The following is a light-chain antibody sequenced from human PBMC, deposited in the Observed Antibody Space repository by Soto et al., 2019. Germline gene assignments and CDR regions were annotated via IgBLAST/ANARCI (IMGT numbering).Light chain of an antibody. Sequence: QSVLTQPPSASGAPGQRVTISCSGGSSNIESNTVNWYQQVPGTAPKLLVYSNNQRPSGVPDRFSGSQAGTSASLAISGLESEDGADYYCATGDDSLKGWVIGGGTKLTVL. CDR2: SNN. CDR3: ATGDDSLKGWV. J-gene: IGLJ2*01. V-gene: IGLV1-44*01. CDR1: SSNIESNT.